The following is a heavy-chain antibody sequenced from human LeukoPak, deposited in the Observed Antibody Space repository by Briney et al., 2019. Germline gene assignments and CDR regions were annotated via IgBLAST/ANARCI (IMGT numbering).Heavy chain of an antibody. CDR3: ARTAARRFDC. J-gene: IGHJ4*02. V-gene: IGHV1-46*01. CDR2: INPTGGST. Sequence: XXXGLEWMGIINPTGGSTTYAQKFQGRVTMTRDTSTSTVYMELSSLRSDDTAVYYCARTAARRFDCWGQGTLVTVSS. D-gene: IGHD6-6*01.